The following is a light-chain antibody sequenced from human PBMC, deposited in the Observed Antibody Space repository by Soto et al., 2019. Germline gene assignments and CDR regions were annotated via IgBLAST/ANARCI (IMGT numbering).Light chain of an antibody. CDR2: AAS. CDR1: QSISRY. V-gene: IGKV1-39*01. J-gene: IGKJ1*01. Sequence: DIQMTQSPSSLSASVGDRVTITCRASQSISRYLNWYQQKPGKAPKLVIHAASSLQSGVPSKFSGSGSGTDLTRNISSLQPEDFATDYCQQSYSTPRTFGQGTKVETK. CDR3: QQSYSTPRT.